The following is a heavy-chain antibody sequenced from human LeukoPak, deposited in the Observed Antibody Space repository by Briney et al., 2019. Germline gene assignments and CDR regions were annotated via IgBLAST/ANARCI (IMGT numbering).Heavy chain of an antibody. CDR3: ARGLDRLRPPGGMDV. Sequence: ASVKVSCKASGYTFTSYDINWVRQATGQGLXXXXXMXPXSXXTXXAXXXXXXXXXXRNTSISTAYMELSSLRSEDTAVYYCARGLDRLRPPGGMDVWGQGTTVTVSS. V-gene: IGHV1-8*01. J-gene: IGHJ6*02. CDR2: MXPXSXXT. CDR1: GYTFTSYD. D-gene: IGHD2-21*02.